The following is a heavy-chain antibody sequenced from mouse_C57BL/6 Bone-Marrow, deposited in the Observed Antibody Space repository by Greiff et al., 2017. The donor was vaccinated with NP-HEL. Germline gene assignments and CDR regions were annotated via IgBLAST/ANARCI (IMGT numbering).Heavy chain of an antibody. Sequence: VQLQQPGAELVKPGASVKLSCKASGYTFTTYWMQWVKQRPGQGLEWIGEIDPSDSYTNSNPKFKGQATLTVDTSSSTANMQLSSLTSEDSAVYYCARKAYYGRSYEFAYWGQGTLVTVSA. CDR2: IDPSDSYT. J-gene: IGHJ3*01. D-gene: IGHD1-1*01. CDR1: GYTFTTYW. V-gene: IGHV1-50*01. CDR3: ARKAYYGRSYEFAY.